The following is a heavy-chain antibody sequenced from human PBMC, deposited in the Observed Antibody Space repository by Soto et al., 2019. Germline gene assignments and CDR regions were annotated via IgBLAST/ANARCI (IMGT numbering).Heavy chain of an antibody. CDR2: ISYDGSNK. D-gene: IGHD2-2*01. V-gene: IGHV3-30*18. J-gene: IGHJ6*03. CDR1: GFTFSSYG. Sequence: GESLKISCAASGFTFSSYGMHWVRQAPGKGLEWVAVISYDGSNKYYADSVKGRFTISRDNSKNTLYLQMNSLRAEDTAVYYCAKDYCSSTSCYEGYYYYMDVWGKGTTVTVSS. CDR3: AKDYCSSTSCYEGYYYYMDV.